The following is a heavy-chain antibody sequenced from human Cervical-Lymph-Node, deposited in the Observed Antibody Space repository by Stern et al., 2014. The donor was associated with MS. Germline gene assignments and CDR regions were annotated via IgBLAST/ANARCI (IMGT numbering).Heavy chain of an antibody. CDR2: INPVFGTT. Sequence: QVQLVQSGAEVKKPGSSVKVSCKASGDTFSSYAINWVRPVPGQGLEWMGGINPVFGTTNYAQKCQGRVTITADKSTNTAYMELMTLRSEDTAVYYCARGGGLVGYFDYWGQGTLVSVSS. D-gene: IGHD1-26*01. CDR1: GDTFSSYA. CDR3: ARGGGLVGYFDY. J-gene: IGHJ4*02. V-gene: IGHV1-69*06.